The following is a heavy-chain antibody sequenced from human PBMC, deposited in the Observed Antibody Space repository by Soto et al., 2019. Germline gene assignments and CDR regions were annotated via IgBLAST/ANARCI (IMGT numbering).Heavy chain of an antibody. CDR3: ARTVMPVGNLAAFDH. CDR1: DGSASSVKYF. J-gene: IGHJ4*02. CDR2: IYNNGNT. V-gene: IGHV4-61*01. Sequence: QMQLQESGPGLVKPSETLSLTCNVSDGSASSVKYFWSWIRQPPGKGLEWIAYIYNNGNTNYNPSLKSRATISVDTSKNQCSLKLTSVTAADSAVYFCARTVMPVGNLAAFDHWGQGVLVTVSS. D-gene: IGHD7-27*01.